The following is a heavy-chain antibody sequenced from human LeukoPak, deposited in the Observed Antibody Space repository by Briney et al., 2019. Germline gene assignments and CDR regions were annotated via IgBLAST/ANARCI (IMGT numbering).Heavy chain of an antibody. CDR2: ITGTSGVT. D-gene: IGHD4-17*01. J-gene: IGHJ4*02. CDR3: ATLTVTEASPFDN. V-gene: IGHV3-23*01. CDR1: GFIYTTYV. Sequence: GGSLRLSCVGSGFIYTTYVMNWVRQAPGKGLEWVSTITGTSGVTYYAHSVRGRFTVSRDNSRNTVYLQMNSLRAEDTAVYFCATLTVTEASPFDNWGQGTLVTVSS.